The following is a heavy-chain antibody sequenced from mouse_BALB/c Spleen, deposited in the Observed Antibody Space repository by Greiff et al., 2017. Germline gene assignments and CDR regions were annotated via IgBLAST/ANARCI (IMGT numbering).Heavy chain of an antibody. D-gene: IGHD1-1*01. J-gene: IGHJ4*01. CDR3: ARAVYYYGGSYRYAMDY. CDR2: IYPGGGYT. Sequence: QVQLQQSGAELVRPGTSVKISCKASGYTFTNYWLGWVKQRPGHGLEWIGDIYPGGGYTNYNEKFKGKATLTADTSSSTAYMQLSSLTSEDSAVYFCARAVYYYGGSYRYAMDYWGQGTSVTVSS. V-gene: IGHV1-63*02. CDR1: GYTFTNYW.